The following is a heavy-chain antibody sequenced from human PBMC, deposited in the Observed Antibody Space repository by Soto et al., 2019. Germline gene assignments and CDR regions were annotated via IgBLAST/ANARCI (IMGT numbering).Heavy chain of an antibody. CDR2: IYYSGST. Sequence: SETLSLTCTVSGGSISSGGYYWSWIRQHPGKGLEWIGYIYYSGSTYYNPSLKSRVTISVDTSKNQFSLKLSSVTAADTAVYYCARASYDFWSVPYYFDYWGQGTLVTVSS. CDR3: ARASYDFWSVPYYFDY. V-gene: IGHV4-31*03. CDR1: GGSISSGGYY. D-gene: IGHD3-3*01. J-gene: IGHJ4*02.